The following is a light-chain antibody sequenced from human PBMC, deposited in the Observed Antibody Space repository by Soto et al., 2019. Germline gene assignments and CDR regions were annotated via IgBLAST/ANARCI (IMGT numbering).Light chain of an antibody. CDR3: QHYHNWPPWT. CDR1: QSVSSN. CDR2: RAS. Sequence: EIVMTQSRATLSVSPGERATRTCRASQSVSSNLAWYQQKPGQAPRLLIYRASTRATGIPARFSGSGSGTDFTLTITRLQSEDFAVYYCQHYHNWPPWTFGQGTKVEIK. J-gene: IGKJ1*01. V-gene: IGKV3-15*01.